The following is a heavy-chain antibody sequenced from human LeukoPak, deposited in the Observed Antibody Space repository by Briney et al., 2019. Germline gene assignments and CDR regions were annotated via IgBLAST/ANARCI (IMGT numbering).Heavy chain of an antibody. V-gene: IGHV5-51*01. CDR3: ARLPTNPSWFDP. Sequence: AGESLKISCQGSGFSFTSYWIAWVRQMPGKGLECMGIIYPGDSDTRYSPSFQGQVTISADKSISTAYLQWSSLKASDTAIYYCARLPTNPSWFDPWGQGTLVTVSS. J-gene: IGHJ5*02. CDR2: IYPGDSDT. CDR1: GFSFTSYW. D-gene: IGHD5-24*01.